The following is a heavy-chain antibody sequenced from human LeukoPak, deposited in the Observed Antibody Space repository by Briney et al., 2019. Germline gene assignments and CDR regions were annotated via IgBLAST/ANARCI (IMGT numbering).Heavy chain of an antibody. CDR3: ARVLYYDSSGYYYDY. CDR1: GDSINSLDL. Sequence: SSGTLSLTCTVSGDSINSLDLWSWIRQPPGKGLEWIGYIYYSGSTDYNPSLKSRVTISVDTSKNQFSLKLSSVTAADTAVYYCARVLYYDSSGYYYDYWGQGTLVTVSS. V-gene: IGHV4-59*11. D-gene: IGHD3-22*01. CDR2: IYYSGST. J-gene: IGHJ4*02.